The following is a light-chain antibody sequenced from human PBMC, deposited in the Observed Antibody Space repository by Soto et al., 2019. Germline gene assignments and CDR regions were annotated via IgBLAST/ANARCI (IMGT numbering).Light chain of an antibody. CDR2: EVK. J-gene: IGLJ3*02. V-gene: IGLV2-8*01. CDR3: CSCAGRSKV. Sequence: QSALTQPPSASGSPGQSVTISCTGTSSDVGAYHYVSWYQQPPGKAPKLIIYEVKDRPSGVPDRFSGSKSGNTASLTGSGLQAEAEAYYSCCSCAGRSKVFGGGTKLTVL. CDR1: SSDVGAYHY.